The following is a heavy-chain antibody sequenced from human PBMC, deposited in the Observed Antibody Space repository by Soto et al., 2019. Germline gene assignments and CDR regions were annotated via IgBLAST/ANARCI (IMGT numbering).Heavy chain of an antibody. Sequence: VQLVESGGGLVKPGGSLRLSCAASGFTFSSYSMNWVRQAPGKGLEWVSSISSSSSYIYYADSVKGRFTISRDNAKNSLYLQMNSLRAEDTAVYYCARDRARGYCSGGSCYSGDDYWGQGTLVTVSS. D-gene: IGHD2-15*01. J-gene: IGHJ4*02. CDR3: ARDRARGYCSGGSCYSGDDY. CDR1: GFTFSSYS. CDR2: ISSSSSYI. V-gene: IGHV3-21*01.